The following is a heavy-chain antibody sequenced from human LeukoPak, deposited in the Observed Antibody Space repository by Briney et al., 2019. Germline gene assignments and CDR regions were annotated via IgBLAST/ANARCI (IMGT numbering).Heavy chain of an antibody. J-gene: IGHJ4*02. CDR3: TRVVRGTTGTNDY. CDR1: GDSVSSNSAA. CDR2: TYYRSKWYN. V-gene: IGHV6-1*01. Sequence: SQTLSLTCAISGDSVSSNSAAWHWIRQSPSRGLEWLGRTYYRSKWYNDYAVSVKSRISINPDTSKNQLSLQLNSVTPEDTAVYYCTRVVRGTTGTNDYWGQGTLVTVSS. D-gene: IGHD1-1*01.